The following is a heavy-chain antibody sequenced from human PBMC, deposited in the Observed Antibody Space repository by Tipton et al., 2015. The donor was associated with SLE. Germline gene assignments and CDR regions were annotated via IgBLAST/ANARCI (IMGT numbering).Heavy chain of an antibody. CDR1: GFTFDDYG. D-gene: IGHD2-21*02. V-gene: IGHV3-20*04. J-gene: IGHJ3*02. CDR3: ATTVTAWGAFDI. CDR2: ISWNGGVR. Sequence: SLRLSCEGSGFTFDDYGMNWVRQAPGKGLEWVSGISWNGGVRGYAESVNGRFTISRDNSKNTLYLQMDILRSDDTAVYYCATTVTAWGAFDIWGQVSMVTGSS.